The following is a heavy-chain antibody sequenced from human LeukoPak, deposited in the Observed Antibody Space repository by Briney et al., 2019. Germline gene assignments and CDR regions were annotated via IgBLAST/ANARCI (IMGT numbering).Heavy chain of an antibody. CDR2: IMPIIGTA. J-gene: IGHJ4*02. D-gene: IGHD7-27*01. CDR3: ARGLSWGSEEFDY. CDR1: GGTFSSYA. Sequence: SVKVSCKASGGTFSSYAISWVRQAPGQGLEWMGRIMPIIGTANYAQKFQGRVTITTDESTSTAYMELSSLRSEDTAVYYCARGLSWGSEEFDYWGQGTLVTVSS. V-gene: IGHV1-69*05.